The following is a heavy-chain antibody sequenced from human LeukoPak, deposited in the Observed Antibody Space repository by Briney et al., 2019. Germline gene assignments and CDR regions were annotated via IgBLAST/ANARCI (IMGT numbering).Heavy chain of an antibody. Sequence: VASVKVSCKASGGTFSSYAISWVRQAPGQGLEWMGGIIPIFGTANYAQKFQGRVTITADESTSTAYMELSSLRSEDTAVYYCARVVVVPAARPYYYYGMDVWGQGTTVTVSS. CDR1: GGTFSSYA. V-gene: IGHV1-69*13. J-gene: IGHJ6*02. D-gene: IGHD2-2*01. CDR3: ARVVVVPAARPYYYYGMDV. CDR2: IIPIFGTA.